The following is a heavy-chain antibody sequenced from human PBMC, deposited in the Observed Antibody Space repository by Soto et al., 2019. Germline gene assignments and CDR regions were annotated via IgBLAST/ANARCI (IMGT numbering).Heavy chain of an antibody. CDR2: VHHSGNS. Sequence: SETLSLTCAVSGDSIRSDKWWSWVRQPPGKGLEWIGEVHHSGNSNYNPYLKSRVIISVDKPKNQFSLNLSSVTDADTAVYYCARDRGDYEGLVPYSFDHWGQGTLVTVSS. V-gene: IGHV4-4*02. CDR1: GDSIRSDKW. CDR3: ARDRGDYEGLVPYSFDH. J-gene: IGHJ4*02. D-gene: IGHD4-17*01.